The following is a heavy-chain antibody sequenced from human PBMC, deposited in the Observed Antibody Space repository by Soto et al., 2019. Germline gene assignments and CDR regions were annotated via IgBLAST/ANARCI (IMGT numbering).Heavy chain of an antibody. J-gene: IGHJ5*02. CDR3: ASPKKEFYNWFDP. Sequence: PSETLSLTCTVSGGSISSSSYYWGWIRQPPGKGLEWIGSIYYSGSTYYNPSLKSRVTISVDTSKKQFSLKLTSVTAADMFVYYCASPKKEFYNWFDPGGQGTLVTVSS. V-gene: IGHV4-39*01. CDR1: GGSISSSSYY. CDR2: IYYSGST.